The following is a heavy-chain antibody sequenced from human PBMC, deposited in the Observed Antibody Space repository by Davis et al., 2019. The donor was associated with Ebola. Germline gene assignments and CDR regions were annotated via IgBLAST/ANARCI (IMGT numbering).Heavy chain of an antibody. CDR1: GFTFSKYD. CDR2: ISASGGTT. J-gene: IGHJ4*02. Sequence: GGSLRLSCAASGFTFSKYDMSWVRQAPGKGLEWVSGISASGGTTYYADSVKGRFTISRDNSKKMLYLQMNSLRAEDTAVYYCATYDGIRGNDHWGQGILVTVSP. D-gene: IGHD3-22*01. V-gene: IGHV3-23*01. CDR3: ATYDGIRGNDH.